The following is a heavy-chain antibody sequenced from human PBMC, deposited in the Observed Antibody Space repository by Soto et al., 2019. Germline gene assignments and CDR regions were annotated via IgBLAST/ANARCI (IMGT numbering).Heavy chain of an antibody. V-gene: IGHV3-33*01. J-gene: IGHJ6*02. CDR1: GFTFSSYG. CDR3: ARDRRYYYGMDV. Sequence: QVQLVESGGGVVQPGRSLRLSCAASGFTFSSYGMHWVRQAPGKGLEWVAVIWYDGSNKYYADSLKGRFTISRDNSKNTLYLQMNSLRAEDTAVYYCARDRRYYYGMDVWGQGTTVTVFS. CDR2: IWYDGSNK.